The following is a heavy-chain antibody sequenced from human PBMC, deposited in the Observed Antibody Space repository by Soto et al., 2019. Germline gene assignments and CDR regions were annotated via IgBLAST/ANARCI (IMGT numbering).Heavy chain of an antibody. J-gene: IGHJ4*02. V-gene: IGHV3-23*01. Sequence: EGSLRLPCAACGITFSSYALSWVRKAPGKGREWASAISGSGGSTYYAASVKGRFTISRDNSKNTLYLQMNSLRAEDTAVYYCAKDKFKGREYWGQGTLGTVSS. CDR2: ISGSGGST. CDR3: AKDKFKGREY. CDR1: GITFSSYA.